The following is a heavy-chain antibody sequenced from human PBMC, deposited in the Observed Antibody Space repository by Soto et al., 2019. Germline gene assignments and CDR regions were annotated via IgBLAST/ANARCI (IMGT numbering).Heavy chain of an antibody. V-gene: IGHV3-30-3*01. CDR2: ISYDGTNK. CDR1: GFTFSNYA. CDR3: TRGDLHYINSWFDQ. J-gene: IGHJ5*02. D-gene: IGHD2-2*02. Sequence: GGSLRLSCAASGFTFSNYAVHWVRQAPGKGLEWVAVISYDGTNKYYTDSVKGRFTISRDNSKSTLYLQMNSLRAEDTAVYHCTRGDLHYINSWFDQWGQGTLVTVSS.